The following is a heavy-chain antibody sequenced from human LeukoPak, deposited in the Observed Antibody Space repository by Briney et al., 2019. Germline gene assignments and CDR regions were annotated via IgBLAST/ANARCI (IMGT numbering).Heavy chain of an antibody. Sequence: PSETLSLTCTVSGGSISSSSYYWGWIRQPPGKGLEWIGSIYYSGSTYYNPSLKSRVTISVDTSKNQFSLKLSSVTAADTAVYYCARVLKQWLVRYYFDYWGQGTLVTVSS. CDR2: IYYSGST. D-gene: IGHD6-19*01. CDR3: ARVLKQWLVRYYFDY. V-gene: IGHV4-39*07. CDR1: GGSISSSSYY. J-gene: IGHJ4*02.